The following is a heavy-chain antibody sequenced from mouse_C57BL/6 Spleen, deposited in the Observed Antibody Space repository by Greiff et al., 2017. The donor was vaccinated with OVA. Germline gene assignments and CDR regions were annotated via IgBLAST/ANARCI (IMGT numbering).Heavy chain of an antibody. Sequence: VQLQQSGPELVKPGASVKMSCKASGYTFTDYNMHWVKQSHGKSLEWIGYINPNNGGTSYNQKFKSKATLTVNKSSSTAYMELRSLTSEYSAVYHCAREGYYGSSYWFAYWGQGTLVTVSA. D-gene: IGHD1-1*01. CDR2: INPNNGGT. J-gene: IGHJ3*01. V-gene: IGHV1-22*01. CDR3: AREGYYGSSYWFAY. CDR1: GYTFTDYN.